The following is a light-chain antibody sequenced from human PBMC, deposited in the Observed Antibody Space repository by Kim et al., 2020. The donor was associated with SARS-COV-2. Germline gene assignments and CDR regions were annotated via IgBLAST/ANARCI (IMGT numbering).Light chain of an antibody. CDR2: DVR. Sequence: GQAITLPCTGTNIPVGDYNFLPWYQQPPEKAPQLIIYDVRDRPSGVSSHFSGSKSGNTAPLTISWLQAADEADYYCTSYTGADTVVFGGGTQLTVL. CDR3: TSYTGADTVV. CDR1: NIPVGDYNF. V-gene: IGLV2-14*03. J-gene: IGLJ2*01.